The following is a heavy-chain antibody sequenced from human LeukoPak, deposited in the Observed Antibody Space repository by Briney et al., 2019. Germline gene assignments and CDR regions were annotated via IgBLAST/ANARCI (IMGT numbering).Heavy chain of an antibody. Sequence: PSETLSLNCSVSGGSISSYWWSWIRQPAGKGLEFIGRIYTTGRTNYNPSLKSRVSMSVDTSKNKFSLGLRSVTAADTAVYFCARAGYTISSYRFDYWGQGALVTVSS. J-gene: IGHJ4*02. V-gene: IGHV4-4*07. CDR1: GGSISSYW. CDR3: ARAGYTISSYRFDY. D-gene: IGHD3-16*02. CDR2: IYTTGRT.